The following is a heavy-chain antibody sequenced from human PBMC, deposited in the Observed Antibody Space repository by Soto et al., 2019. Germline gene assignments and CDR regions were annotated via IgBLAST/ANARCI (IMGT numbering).Heavy chain of an antibody. Sequence: DVQLVESGGGLVQPGRSLRLSCAASGFTFDDYAMHWVRQAPGKGLEWVSGISWNSGSIGYADSVKGRFTISRDNAKNSLYLQMNSLRAEDTALYYCAKPIQPYYYYYGMDVWGQGTTVTVSS. CDR3: AKPIQPYYYYYGMDV. V-gene: IGHV3-9*01. J-gene: IGHJ6*02. D-gene: IGHD5-18*01. CDR1: GFTFDDYA. CDR2: ISWNSGSI.